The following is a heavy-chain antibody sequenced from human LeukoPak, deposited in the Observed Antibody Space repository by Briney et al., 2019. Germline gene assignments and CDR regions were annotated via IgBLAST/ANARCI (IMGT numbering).Heavy chain of an antibody. CDR3: ARGIGYFDWLFFS. CDR2: INPNGDYI. CDR1: GFIFSSYN. J-gene: IGHJ5*02. V-gene: IGHV3-21*06. D-gene: IGHD3-9*01. Sequence: GGSLRLSCAASGFIFSSYNMNWVRQAPGKGLEWVSSINPNGDYIYYADSVKGRFTISRGNAKNSLYLQMTSLKAEDTAVYFCARGIGYFDWLFFSWGQGTLLTVSS.